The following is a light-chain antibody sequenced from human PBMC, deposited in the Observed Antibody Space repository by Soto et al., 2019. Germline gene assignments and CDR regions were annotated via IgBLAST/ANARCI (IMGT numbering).Light chain of an antibody. J-gene: IGKJ5*01. CDR1: QSLQHSNGYNY. CDR3: MQGVQMPPIT. CDR2: LAS. Sequence: ILMTQSPLSLPVTPGEPASISCRSSQSLQHSNGYNYLDWYFQKPGQSPQLLIYLASNRASGVPVRFSGSGSGTDFTLNISRVEAEDVGLYYCMQGVQMPPITFGQGTRLEIK. V-gene: IGKV2-28*01.